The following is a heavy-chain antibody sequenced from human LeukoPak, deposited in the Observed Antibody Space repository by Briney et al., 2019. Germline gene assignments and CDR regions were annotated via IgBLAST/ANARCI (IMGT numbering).Heavy chain of an antibody. CDR3: ARVRGGYYFDY. CDR2: ISGDGHIT. D-gene: IGHD3-16*01. Sequence: GGSLRLSCAASGFTFSPYAMYWVRQAPGKGLECVSAISGDGHITYYADSVKGRFTVSRDNSKNTLYLQMGSLRTGDMAVYYCARVRGGYYFDYWGQGTLVTVSS. V-gene: IGHV3-64*02. J-gene: IGHJ4*02. CDR1: GFTFSPYA.